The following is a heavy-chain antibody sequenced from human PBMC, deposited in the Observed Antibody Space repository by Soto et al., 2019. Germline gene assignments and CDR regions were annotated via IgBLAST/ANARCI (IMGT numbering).Heavy chain of an antibody. Sequence: SLRLSCAASGFTFSNAWMNWVRQAPGKGLEWVGRIKSKTDGGTTDYAAPVKGRFTISRDDSKNTLYLQMNSLKTEDTAVYYCTTDDPSMIVVVTKISYYYGMDVWGQGTTVTVSS. CDR3: TTDDPSMIVVVTKISYYYGMDV. D-gene: IGHD3-22*01. V-gene: IGHV3-15*07. J-gene: IGHJ6*02. CDR1: GFTFSNAW. CDR2: IKSKTDGGTT.